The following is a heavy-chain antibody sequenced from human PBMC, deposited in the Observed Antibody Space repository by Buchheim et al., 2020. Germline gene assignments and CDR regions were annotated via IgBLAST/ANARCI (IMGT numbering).Heavy chain of an antibody. CDR1: GDTFSSYA. Sequence: QVQLVQSGAEVKKPGSSVKVSCKASGDTFSSYAISWVRQAPGQGLEWMGRIIPILGIANYAQKFQGRVTITADKYTSTVYMELSSLRSEDTAVYYCARSSSWIHTYWYFDLWGRGTL. CDR3: ARSSSWIHTYWYFDL. CDR2: IIPILGIA. D-gene: IGHD6-13*01. J-gene: IGHJ2*01. V-gene: IGHV1-69*04.